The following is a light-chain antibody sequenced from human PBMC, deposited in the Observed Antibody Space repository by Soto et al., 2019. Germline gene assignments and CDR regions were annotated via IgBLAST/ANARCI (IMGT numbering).Light chain of an antibody. Sequence: EIVLTQSPGTLALSPGERATLSCRASQSISNNYFGWFQQRPGQAPRLLIYEASSRASGIPDRFSGSGSGTDFTLTISRLEPEDFAVYYCQQYANSPLTFGGGTKVEIK. J-gene: IGKJ4*01. CDR1: QSISNNY. CDR3: QQYANSPLT. CDR2: EAS. V-gene: IGKV3-20*01.